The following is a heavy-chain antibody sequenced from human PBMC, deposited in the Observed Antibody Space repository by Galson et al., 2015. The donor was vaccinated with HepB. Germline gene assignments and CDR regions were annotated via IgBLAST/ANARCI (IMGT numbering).Heavy chain of an antibody. CDR3: AKDISALVGVYYFDY. CDR1: GFTFDDYA. V-gene: IGHV3-9*01. J-gene: IGHJ4*02. D-gene: IGHD2-8*02. Sequence: SLRLSCAASGFTFDDYAMHWVRQAPGKGLEWVSGISWNSGSIGYADSVKGRFTISRGNAKNSLYLQMNSLRAEDTALYYCAKDISALVGVYYFDYWGQGTLVTVSS. CDR2: ISWNSGSI.